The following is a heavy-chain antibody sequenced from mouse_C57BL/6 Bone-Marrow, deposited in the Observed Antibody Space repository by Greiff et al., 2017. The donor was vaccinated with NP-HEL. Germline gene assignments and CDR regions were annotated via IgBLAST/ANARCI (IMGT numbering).Heavy chain of an antibody. Sequence: EVKLVESGGGLVQPKGSLKLSCAASGFSFNTYAMNWVRPAPGKGLEWVARIRSKSNNYATYYADSVKDRFTISRDDSESMLYLQMNNLKTEDTAMYKGGRHDYGSSYGARDYWGQGTSVTVSS. V-gene: IGHV10-1*01. CDR1: GFSFNTYA. CDR3: GRHDYGSSYGARDY. D-gene: IGHD1-1*01. J-gene: IGHJ4*01. CDR2: IRSKSNNYAT.